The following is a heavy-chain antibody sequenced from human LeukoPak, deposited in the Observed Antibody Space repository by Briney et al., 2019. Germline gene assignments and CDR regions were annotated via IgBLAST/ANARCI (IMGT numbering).Heavy chain of an antibody. CDR1: GGSISSSSYY. V-gene: IGHV4-39*07. CDR2: LYYSGST. D-gene: IGHD3-3*02. J-gene: IGHJ4*02. Sequence: SETLSLTGTVSGGSISSSSYYWGWIRPPPGKGLEWFGSLYYSGSTYYHPSLKRRVTISVDTSKKQFSLEPSCVTAAHTAVYYCARGRAFFDWGQRTRVSVSS. CDR3: ARGRAFFD.